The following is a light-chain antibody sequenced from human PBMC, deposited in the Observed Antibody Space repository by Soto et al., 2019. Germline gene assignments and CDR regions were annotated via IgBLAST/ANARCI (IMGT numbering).Light chain of an antibody. J-gene: IGKJ1*01. CDR2: GAS. V-gene: IGKV3-15*01. CDR1: QSVSSSY. CDR3: QQYDNWPWT. Sequence: NVLKQSPCTLSLSPGERATVSCRASQSVSSSYLAWYQQKPGQAPRLLIHGASTRAPGFPARFSGSGSGTDFTLTISSLQSEDFAVYYCQQYDNWPWTFGEGTKVDIK.